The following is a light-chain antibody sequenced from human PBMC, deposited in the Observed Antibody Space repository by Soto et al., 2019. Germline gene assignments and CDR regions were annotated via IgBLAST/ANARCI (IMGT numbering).Light chain of an antibody. J-gene: IGLJ3*02. CDR1: SSDVGGYNY. CDR2: EVS. Sequence: QSALTQPASVSGSPGQSITISCTGTSSDVGGYNYVSWYQQHPGTAPKPMIYEVSNRPSGVSDRFSGSRSGNTASLTISGLQAEDESDYYCISYTSSSTWVFGGGTKVTVL. CDR3: ISYTSSSTWV. V-gene: IGLV2-14*01.